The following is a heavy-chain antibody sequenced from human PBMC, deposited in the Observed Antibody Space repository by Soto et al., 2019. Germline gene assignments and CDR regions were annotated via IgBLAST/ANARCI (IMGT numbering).Heavy chain of an antibody. V-gene: IGHV2-5*02. J-gene: IGHJ4*02. Sequence: QITLKESGPTLVKPTQTLTLTCTFSGFSLSTTGVGVGWIRQPPGKALEWLALIYWDDDKRYSPSLKSRLTITKDTSKNLVVLTMTHMAPLDPATYYCAPSDYIRPLDSWGQGTLVTVSS. CDR1: GFSLSTTGVG. D-gene: IGHD4-17*01. CDR2: IYWDDDK. CDR3: APSDYIRPLDS.